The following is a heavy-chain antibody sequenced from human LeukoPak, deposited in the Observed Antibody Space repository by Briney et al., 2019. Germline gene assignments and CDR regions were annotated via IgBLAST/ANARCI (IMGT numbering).Heavy chain of an antibody. J-gene: IGHJ6*03. D-gene: IGHD2-15*01. CDR3: ARAGVTDRLEVAWEAKYYYYYYMDV. V-gene: IGHV1-8*01. CDR2: MNPNSGNT. CDR1: GYTFTSYD. Sequence: ASVKVSCKASGYTFTSYDINWVRQATGQGLEWMGWMNPNSGNTGYAQKFQGRVTMTRNTSISTAYMELSSLRSEDTAVYYCARAGVTDRLEVAWEAKYYYYYYMDVWGKGTTVTVS.